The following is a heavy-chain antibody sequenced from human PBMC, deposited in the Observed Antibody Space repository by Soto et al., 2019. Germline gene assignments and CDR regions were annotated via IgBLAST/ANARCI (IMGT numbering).Heavy chain of an antibody. J-gene: IGHJ5*02. D-gene: IGHD1-1*01. V-gene: IGHV4-39*07. CDR2: VYHNENT. CDR3: VRDGTKTLRDWFHP. Sequence: SETLSLTCTVSGGSINDFAYYWGWIRQAPGKGLEWIGTVYHNENTYYNPSIKSRITIYADTSKKQFSLKLRSVTAEDTAVYYCVRDGTKTLRDWFHPWGQGISVTVSS. CDR1: GGSINDFAYY.